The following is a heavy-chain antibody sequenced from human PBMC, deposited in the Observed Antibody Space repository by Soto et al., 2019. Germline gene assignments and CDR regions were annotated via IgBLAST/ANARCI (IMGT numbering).Heavy chain of an antibody. J-gene: IGHJ6*03. CDR3: ARSSSLYCSGGSCYRYYYMDG. Sequence: GGSLRLSCAASGFTFSSYAMSWVRQAPGKGLEWVSAISGSGGSTYYADSVKGRFTISRDNSKNTLYLQMNSLRAEDTAVYYCARSSSLYCSGGSCYRYYYMDGWGKGTTVTVSS. V-gene: IGHV3-23*01. CDR2: ISGSGGST. D-gene: IGHD2-15*01. CDR1: GFTFSSYA.